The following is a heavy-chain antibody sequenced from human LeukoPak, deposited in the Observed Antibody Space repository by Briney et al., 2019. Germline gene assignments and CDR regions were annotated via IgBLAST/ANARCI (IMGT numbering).Heavy chain of an antibody. D-gene: IGHD3-10*01. CDR1: GGSINGYY. V-gene: IGHV4-59*01. CDR3: ARSRGSGSYFES. Sequence: SETLSLTCAVSGGSINGYYRSWIRQSPRKGLAWVGYISYSGSTNYNPSFKSRVTISVDTSKNEFSLKLRSVTAADTAVYYCARSRGSGSYFESWGQGTLVTVSS. J-gene: IGHJ4*02. CDR2: ISYSGST.